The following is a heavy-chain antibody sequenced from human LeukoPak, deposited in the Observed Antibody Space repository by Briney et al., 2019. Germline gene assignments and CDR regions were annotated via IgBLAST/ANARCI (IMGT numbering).Heavy chain of an antibody. D-gene: IGHD6-6*01. CDR2: IYSIGNT. J-gene: IGHJ4*02. V-gene: IGHV4-59*01. CDR1: GGSISSYF. CDR3: AALNIATRPWCFDY. Sequence: SETLSLTCTVSGGSISSYFWSWIRQPPGKGLQWIGYIYSIGNTNYNPSLKSRVTISVDTSKSQFSLKLSSVTAADTAVYYCAALNIATRPWCFDYWGQGTLVTVSS.